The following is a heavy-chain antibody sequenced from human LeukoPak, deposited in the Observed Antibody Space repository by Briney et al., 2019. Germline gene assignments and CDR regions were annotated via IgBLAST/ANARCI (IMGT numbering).Heavy chain of an antibody. CDR2: IYYSGST. CDR3: ARDYCSSTSCEGWFDP. Sequence: PSETLSLTCTVSGGSISSYYCSWIRQPPGKGLEWIGYIYYSGSTNYNPSLKSRVTISVDTSKNQFSLKLSSVTAADTAVYYCARDYCSSTSCEGWFDPWGQGTLVTVSS. CDR1: GGSISSYY. V-gene: IGHV4-59*01. J-gene: IGHJ5*02. D-gene: IGHD2-2*01.